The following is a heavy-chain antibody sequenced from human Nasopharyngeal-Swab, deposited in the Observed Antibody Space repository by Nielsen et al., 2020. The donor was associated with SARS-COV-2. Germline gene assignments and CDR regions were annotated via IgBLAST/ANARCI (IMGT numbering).Heavy chain of an antibody. D-gene: IGHD2-15*01. J-gene: IGHJ6*02. Sequence: GESLKISCAASGFTFSSYGMHWVRQAPGKGLEWVAVIWYDGSNKYYADSVKGRFTISRDNSKNTLYLQMNSLRAEDTAVYYCARDVVVVAALYYYYYGMDVWGQGTTVTVSS. CDR2: IWYDGSNK. CDR1: GFTFSSYG. CDR3: ARDVVVVAALYYYYYGMDV. V-gene: IGHV3-33*01.